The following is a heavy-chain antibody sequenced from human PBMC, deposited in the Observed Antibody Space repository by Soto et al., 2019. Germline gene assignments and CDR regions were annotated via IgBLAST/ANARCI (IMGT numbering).Heavy chain of an antibody. J-gene: IGHJ6*02. D-gene: IGHD2-15*01. V-gene: IGHV6-1*01. CDR1: GDSVSINGAC. CDR3: ARVHCSAGTCLDGLDF. Sequence: SQTLSLTCVVSGDSVSINGACWNLIRQCPSRGLQWLGRIYYRSKWFHDYAASVESRMAINPDTSRNQFSLQLNYVTPEDTAVYYCARVHCSAGTCLDGLDFWGQGTTVTVSS. CDR2: IYYRSKWFH.